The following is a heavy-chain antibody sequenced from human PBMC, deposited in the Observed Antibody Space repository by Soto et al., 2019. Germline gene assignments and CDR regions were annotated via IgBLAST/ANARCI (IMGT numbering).Heavy chain of an antibody. CDR2: IIPIFGTA. CDR1: GGTFSSYA. V-gene: IGHV1-69*13. J-gene: IGHJ6*02. CDR3: ARGHYDSSGGMDV. D-gene: IGHD3-22*01. Sequence: SVKVSCKASGGTFSSYAISWVRQAPGQGLEWMGGIIPIFGTANYAQKFQGRVTITADESTSTAYTELSSLRSEDSAVYYWARGHYDSSGGMDVWGQGTMVTVSS.